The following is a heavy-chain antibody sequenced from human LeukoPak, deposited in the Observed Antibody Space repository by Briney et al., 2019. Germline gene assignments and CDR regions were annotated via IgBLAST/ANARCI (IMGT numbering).Heavy chain of an antibody. CDR1: GGSLDSNS. V-gene: IGHV4-59*01. Sequence: PSETLSLTCTVSGGSLDSNSWTWIRQPPGKGLEWIGCIYYSGTTNYNPSLKSRVTMSVDISKNQFSLRLSSVTAADTAVYYCARRSSSWKNWFDPWGQGTLVTVSS. CDR2: IYYSGTT. J-gene: IGHJ5*02. D-gene: IGHD6-13*01. CDR3: ARRSSSWKNWFDP.